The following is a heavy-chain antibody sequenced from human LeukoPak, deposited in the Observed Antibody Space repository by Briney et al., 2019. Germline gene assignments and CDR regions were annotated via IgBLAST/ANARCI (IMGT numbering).Heavy chain of an antibody. CDR2: MKQDGRAR. Sequence: PGGSLRLSCAVPGLTFSNYWMAWVRQAPGKGPEGVANMKQDGRARHYADFVKGRFIISRDNAQNSVYLQMNRLRAEDTAVYYCARDVVGSLDYWGRGTLVTVSS. CDR3: ARDVVGSLDY. D-gene: IGHD2-15*01. CDR1: GLTFSNYW. V-gene: IGHV3-7*01. J-gene: IGHJ4*02.